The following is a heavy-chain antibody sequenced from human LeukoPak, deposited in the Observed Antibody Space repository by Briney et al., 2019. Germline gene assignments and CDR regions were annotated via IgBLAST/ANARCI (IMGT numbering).Heavy chain of an antibody. CDR3: ARDWSGSSSRFFDY. Sequence: GGSLRLSCAASGFTFSSYGMHWVRQAPGKGLEGVAVIWYDGSNIHYADSVKGRFTISRDNSKNTLYLQMNSLRVEDTAVYYCARDWSGSSSRFFDYWGQGTLVTVSS. D-gene: IGHD6-6*01. V-gene: IGHV3-33*01. CDR1: GFTFSSYG. J-gene: IGHJ4*02. CDR2: IWYDGSNI.